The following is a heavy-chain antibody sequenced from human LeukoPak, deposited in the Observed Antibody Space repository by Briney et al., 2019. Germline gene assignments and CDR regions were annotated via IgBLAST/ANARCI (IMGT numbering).Heavy chain of an antibody. V-gene: IGHV4-39*02. D-gene: IGHD3-10*01. Sequence: SETLSLTCTVSGGSISSSSYYWGWIRQPPGKGLEWIGTIHYSGSTYYNPSLKSRVTISVDTSKNQFSLKLSSVTAADTAVYYCARERHYYGSGTITIDYWGQGTLVTVSS. CDR3: ARERHYYGSGTITIDY. CDR2: IHYSGST. CDR1: GGSISSSSYY. J-gene: IGHJ4*02.